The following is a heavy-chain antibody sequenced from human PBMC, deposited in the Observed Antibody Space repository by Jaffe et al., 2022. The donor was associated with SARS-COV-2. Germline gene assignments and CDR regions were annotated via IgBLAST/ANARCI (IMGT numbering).Heavy chain of an antibody. CDR2: IKQDGSEK. Sequence: EVQLVESGGGLVQPGGSLRLSCAASGFTFSSYWMSWVRQAPGKGLEWVANIKQDGSEKYYVDSVKGRFTISRDNAKNSLYLQMNSLRAEDTAVYYCASWYGVLYYYDSSAHFDYWGQGTLVTVSS. V-gene: IGHV3-7*01. CDR3: ASWYGVLYYYDSSAHFDY. D-gene: IGHD3-22*01. J-gene: IGHJ4*02. CDR1: GFTFSSYW.